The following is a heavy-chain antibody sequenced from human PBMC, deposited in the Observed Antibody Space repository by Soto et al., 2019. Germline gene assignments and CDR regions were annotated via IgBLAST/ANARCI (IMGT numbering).Heavy chain of an antibody. CDR1: GCSFTTYW. CDR2: MFPGDSDT. Sequence: GGSLKISLKGSGCSFTTYWIGWVLQWPGQGLEWMGVMFPGDSDTRYSPSFQGQVTMSADPSTNTAYLEWSSLKAADSAMYYCARVPDSSLGTMDVWGQGTTVTGS. V-gene: IGHV5-51*01. D-gene: IGHD6-19*01. J-gene: IGHJ6*02. CDR3: ARVPDSSLGTMDV.